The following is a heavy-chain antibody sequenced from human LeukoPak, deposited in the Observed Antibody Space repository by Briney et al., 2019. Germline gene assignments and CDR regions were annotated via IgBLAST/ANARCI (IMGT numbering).Heavy chain of an antibody. CDR1: GGSISSYY. CDR3: ARVADCTNGVCYSDYYYYMDV. CDR2: IYYSGST. Sequence: SETLSLTCTVSGGSISSYYWSWIRQPPGKGLEWIGYIYYSGSTNYNPSLKSRVTISVDTSKNQFSLKLSYLTAADTAVYYCARVADCTNGVCYSDYYYYMDVWGKGTTVTVSS. D-gene: IGHD2-8*01. V-gene: IGHV4-59*01. J-gene: IGHJ6*03.